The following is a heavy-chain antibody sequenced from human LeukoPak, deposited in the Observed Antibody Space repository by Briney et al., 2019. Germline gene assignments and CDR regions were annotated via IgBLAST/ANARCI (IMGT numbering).Heavy chain of an antibody. V-gene: IGHV4-59*01. Sequence: SETLSLTCTVSGVSISSYYWSWIRQPPGKGLEWIGHIYSSGSTNYNPSLKSRITISVDTSKYQFSLKLSSVTAADTAVYYCARFAYCGGHCWYYFDYWGQGSLVTVSS. J-gene: IGHJ4*02. CDR3: ARFAYCGGHCWYYFDY. CDR1: GVSISSYY. D-gene: IGHD2-21*02. CDR2: IYSSGST.